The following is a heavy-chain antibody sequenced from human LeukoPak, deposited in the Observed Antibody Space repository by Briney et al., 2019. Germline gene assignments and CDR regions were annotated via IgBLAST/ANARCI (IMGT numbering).Heavy chain of an antibody. CDR2: INPNSGGT. J-gene: IGHJ4*02. Sequence: WASVKVSCKASGYTFTGYYMHWVRQAPGQGLEWMGWINPNSGGTNYAQKFQGRVTMTRDTSISTAYMELSRPRSDDTAVYYCARVGAAKRSFDYWGQGTLVTVSS. CDR1: GYTFTGYY. V-gene: IGHV1-2*02. D-gene: IGHD2-15*01. CDR3: ARVGAAKRSFDY.